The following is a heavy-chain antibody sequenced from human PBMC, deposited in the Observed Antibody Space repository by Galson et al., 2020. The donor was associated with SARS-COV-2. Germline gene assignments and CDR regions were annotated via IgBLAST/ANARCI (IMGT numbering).Heavy chain of an antibody. CDR3: ARGDMGNDYFDY. CDR1: GFTFSSSW. Sequence: GGSLRLSCAASGFTFSSSWMHWVRQAPGKGLVWVSRIYSEGSSTSYADSVKGRFTISGDNAKNTLYLQMNSLRAEDTAVYYCARGDMGNDYFDYWGQGTWSPSPQ. CDR2: IYSEGSST. J-gene: IGHJ4*02. V-gene: IGHV3-74*01. D-gene: IGHD7-27*01.